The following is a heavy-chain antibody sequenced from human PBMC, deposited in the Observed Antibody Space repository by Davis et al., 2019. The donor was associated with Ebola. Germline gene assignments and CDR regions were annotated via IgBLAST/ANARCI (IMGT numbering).Heavy chain of an antibody. CDR3: ARAGRIRLLWFGEEKDV. CDR1: GFTFTTYA. Sequence: GGSLRLSCAASGFTFTTYAMHRVRQAPGKGLGWVAVISYDGSNKYYADSVKGRFTISRDNSKNTRNLQMNSLRPEDTAVYYCARAGRIRLLWFGEEKDVWGKGTTVTVSA. D-gene: IGHD3-10*01. V-gene: IGHV3-30-3*01. CDR2: ISYDGSNK. J-gene: IGHJ6*04.